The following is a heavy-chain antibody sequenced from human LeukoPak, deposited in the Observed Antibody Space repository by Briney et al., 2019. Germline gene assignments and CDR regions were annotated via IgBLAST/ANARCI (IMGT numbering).Heavy chain of an antibody. CDR1: GFTFSSYA. D-gene: IGHD6-19*01. CDR2: ISGSGGST. J-gene: IGHJ5*02. CDR3: AKDPDSSGWYSNWFDP. Sequence: GGSLRLSCAASGFTFSSYAMSWVRQAPGKGLEWVSAISGSGGSTYYVDSVKGRFTISRDNSKNTLYLQMNSLRAEDTAVYYCAKDPDSSGWYSNWFDPWGQGTLVTVSS. V-gene: IGHV3-23*01.